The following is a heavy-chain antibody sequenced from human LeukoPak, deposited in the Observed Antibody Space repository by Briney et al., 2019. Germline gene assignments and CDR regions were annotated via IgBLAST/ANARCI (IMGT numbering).Heavy chain of an antibody. CDR3: AREYYDILTGSLDY. J-gene: IGHJ4*02. CDR2: INPHSGGT. Sequence: ASVKVSCKASGYRFTGYYIHWVRQAPGQGLEWMGWINPHSGGTKFAQKFQGRVAMTRDTSISTAYMEVSRLRSDDAAVYYCAREYYDILTGSLDYWGQGTLVTVSS. V-gene: IGHV1-2*02. D-gene: IGHD3-9*01. CDR1: GYRFTGYY.